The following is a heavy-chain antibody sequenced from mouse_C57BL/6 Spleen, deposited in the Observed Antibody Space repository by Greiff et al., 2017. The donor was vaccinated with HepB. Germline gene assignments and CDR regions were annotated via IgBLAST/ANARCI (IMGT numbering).Heavy chain of an antibody. J-gene: IGHJ3*01. CDR1: GYTFTSYW. Sequence: QVQLQQPGAELVKPGASVKLSCKASGYTFTSYWMHWVKQRPGRGLEWIGRIDPNSGGTKYNEKFKSKATLTVDKPSSTAYIQLSSLTSEDSAVYYCARENCDYGSPWFAYWGQRTLVTVSA. V-gene: IGHV1-72*01. CDR2: IDPNSGGT. CDR3: ARENCDYGSPWFAY. D-gene: IGHD1-1*01.